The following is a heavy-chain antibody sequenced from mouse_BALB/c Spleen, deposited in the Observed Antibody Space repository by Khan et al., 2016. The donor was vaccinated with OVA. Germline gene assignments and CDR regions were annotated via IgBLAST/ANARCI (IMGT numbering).Heavy chain of an antibody. CDR2: ISSGGDYI. CDR3: TRHNYGPFAY. J-gene: IGHJ3*01. D-gene: IGHD1-1*01. Sequence: EVELVESGGDFVKPGGSLKLSCSASGFTFSTYAMSWVRQTPEKRLEWVATISSGGDYIYYPDSVKGRFTISRDTAKNTRNLQMSSLRSEDTALSYCTRHNYGPFAYWGQGTLVTVSA. CDR1: GFTFSTYA. V-gene: IGHV5-9-3*01.